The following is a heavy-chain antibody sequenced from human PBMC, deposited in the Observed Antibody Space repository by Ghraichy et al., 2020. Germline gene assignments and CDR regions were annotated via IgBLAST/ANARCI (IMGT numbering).Heavy chain of an antibody. V-gene: IGHV4-59*01. Sequence: SETLSLTCTVSGGSISDYYYTWIRQPPGKGLEWIGHVYGSTTYNPALKSRVTISIDTSKNQFSLKLKSVTAADAAVYFCARGWGPDYWGQGTLVTVSS. D-gene: IGHD3-16*01. J-gene: IGHJ4*02. CDR1: GGSISDYY. CDR2: VYGST. CDR3: ARGWGPDY.